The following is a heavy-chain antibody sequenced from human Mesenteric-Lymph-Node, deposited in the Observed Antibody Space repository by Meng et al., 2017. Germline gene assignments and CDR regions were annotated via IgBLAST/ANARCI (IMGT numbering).Heavy chain of an antibody. CDR1: SGSFSGYY. CDR3: ARGGYSGYAD. Sequence: VQLQQWGAGLLHPAVALSLAGAVYSGSFSGYYWSRIRQPPGKGLEWIGEINHSGSTNYNPSLKSRVTISVDTSKNQFSLKLSSVTAADTAFYYCARGGYSGYADWGQGTLVTVFS. J-gene: IGHJ4*02. CDR2: INHSGST. V-gene: IGHV4-34*01. D-gene: IGHD5-12*01.